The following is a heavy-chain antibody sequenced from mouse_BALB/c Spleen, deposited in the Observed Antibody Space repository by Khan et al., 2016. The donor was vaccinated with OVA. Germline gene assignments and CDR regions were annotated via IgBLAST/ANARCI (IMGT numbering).Heavy chain of an antibody. CDR1: GFSFTNYG. CDR2: ICSDGST. Sequence: QVQLKESGPGLVAPSQSLSITCTISGFSFTNYGIHWVRQPPGKGLEWLVVICSDGSTSYYSALKSRLSISSDYSKSQVILRMKSLQTDDTDMTYCARQPYFHYYIMDYWGQGTSVIVSS. D-gene: IGHD2-10*01. V-gene: IGHV2-6-1*01. CDR3: ARQPYFHYYIMDY. J-gene: IGHJ4*01.